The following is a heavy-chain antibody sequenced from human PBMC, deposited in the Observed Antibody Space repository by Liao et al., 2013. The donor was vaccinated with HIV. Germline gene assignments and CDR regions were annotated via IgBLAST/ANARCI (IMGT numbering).Heavy chain of an antibody. D-gene: IGHD3-16*01. J-gene: IGHJ6*03. CDR1: VASLSAYT. CDR2: INHRGTT. Sequence: QVQLQQWGAGLVKPSETLSLTCGVGVASLSAYTWNWIRQSPGKGLEWIGEINHRGTTKYNPSLKRRVTISLDTSKKQFSLRLTSVTAADAAMYYCARGVWGRVTCEGFVCYYYYYYMDAWGKGTSVTVSS. V-gene: IGHV4-34*01. CDR3: ARGVWGRVTCEGFVCYYYYYYMDA.